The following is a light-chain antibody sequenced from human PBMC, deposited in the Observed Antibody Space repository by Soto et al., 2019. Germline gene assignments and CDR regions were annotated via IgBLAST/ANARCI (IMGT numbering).Light chain of an antibody. CDR3: QQYNNLYT. CDR1: ESVSSK. CDR2: DAS. V-gene: IGKV3-15*01. Sequence: GMNQSPDTLSVSPGERATLSCRASESVSSKLVWYQKKPGQAPRLLIHDASTRATGIPARFSGSGSGTEFTLTISSLQSEDFAVYYCQQYNNLYTFGQGTKVDIK. J-gene: IGKJ2*01.